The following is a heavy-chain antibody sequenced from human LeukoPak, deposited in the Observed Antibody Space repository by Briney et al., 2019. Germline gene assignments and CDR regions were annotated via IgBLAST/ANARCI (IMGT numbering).Heavy chain of an antibody. Sequence: SETLSLTCTVSGGSIRSYYWSWIRQPPGKGLEWIGNIYDRRSTSYNPSLKSRVTISVDTSKNQFSLKLSSVTAADTAVYYCARGLRVGATSGWFDPWGQGTLVTVSS. CDR3: ARGLRVGATSGWFDP. J-gene: IGHJ5*02. CDR1: GGSIRSYY. CDR2: IYDRRST. D-gene: IGHD1-26*01. V-gene: IGHV4-4*09.